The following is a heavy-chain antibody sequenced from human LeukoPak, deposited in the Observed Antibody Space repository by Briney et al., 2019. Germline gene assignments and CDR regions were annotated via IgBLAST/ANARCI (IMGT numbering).Heavy chain of an antibody. CDR1: GFTFSSYG. CDR2: IRYDGSNK. V-gene: IGHV3-30*02. D-gene: IGHD2-2*01. J-gene: IGHJ4*02. Sequence: GGSLRLSYAASGFTFSSYGMHWVRQAPGKGLEWVAFIRYDGSNKYYADSVKGRFTISRDNSKNTLYLQMNSLRAEDTAVYCCAKDGCSSTRPTLECRYYFDYWGRGTLVTVSS. CDR3: AKDGCSSTRPTLECRYYFDY.